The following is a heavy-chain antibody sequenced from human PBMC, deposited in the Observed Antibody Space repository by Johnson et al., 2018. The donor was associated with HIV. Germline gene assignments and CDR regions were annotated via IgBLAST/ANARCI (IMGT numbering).Heavy chain of an antibody. CDR2: ISYDGSNK. CDR1: GFTFSSYA. Sequence: QVQVVESGGGVVQPGRSLRLSCAASGFTFSSYAMHWVRQAPGKGLEWVAVISYDGSNKYYADSVKGRFTISRDNSKNKLYLQMNSLRAEDTAVYYCARDVGNYWPNAFDVWGQGTMLTVSS. CDR3: ARDVGNYWPNAFDV. J-gene: IGHJ3*01. V-gene: IGHV3-30-3*01. D-gene: IGHD3-22*01.